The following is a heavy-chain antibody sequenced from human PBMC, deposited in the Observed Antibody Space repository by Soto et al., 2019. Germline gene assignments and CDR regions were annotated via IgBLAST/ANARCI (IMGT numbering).Heavy chain of an antibody. D-gene: IGHD3-10*01. Sequence: EVQLLESGGGLVQPGGSLRLSCAASGVTFTSYAMTWVRQVPGEGLQWVSSISKSGDSTYYADSVKGRFTTSRDNSKNTLDLQMNSLRAEDTAIYYCAKGSFGFDYGGQGTLVTVSS. CDR2: ISKSGDST. CDR1: GVTFTSYA. V-gene: IGHV3-23*01. J-gene: IGHJ4*02. CDR3: AKGSFGFDY.